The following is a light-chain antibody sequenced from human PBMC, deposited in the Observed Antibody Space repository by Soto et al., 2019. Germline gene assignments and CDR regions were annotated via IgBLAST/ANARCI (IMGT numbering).Light chain of an antibody. CDR3: AAWDDSLNVV. Sequence: QSVLTQPPSASGTAGQRVTISCSGSSSNIGSNTVNWYQQLPGTAPKLRIYSNNQRPSGVPDRFSGSKSGTSASLAISGLQSEDEADYYCAAWDDSLNVVFGGGTKLTVL. J-gene: IGLJ2*01. CDR1: SSNIGSNT. V-gene: IGLV1-44*01. CDR2: SNN.